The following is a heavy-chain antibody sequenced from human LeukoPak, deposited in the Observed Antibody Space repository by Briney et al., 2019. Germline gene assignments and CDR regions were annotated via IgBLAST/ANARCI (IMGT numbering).Heavy chain of an antibody. CDR1: GFTFSSYA. D-gene: IGHD6-6*01. J-gene: IGHJ4*02. V-gene: IGHV3-7*01. Sequence: GGSLRLSCAASGFTFSSYAMSWVRQAPGKGLEWVANIKQDGSEKYYVDSVKGRFTISRDKAKNSLYLQMNSLRAEDTAVYYCAREKYSGSSDGGDYWGQGTLVTVSS. CDR3: AREKYSGSSDGGDY. CDR2: IKQDGSEK.